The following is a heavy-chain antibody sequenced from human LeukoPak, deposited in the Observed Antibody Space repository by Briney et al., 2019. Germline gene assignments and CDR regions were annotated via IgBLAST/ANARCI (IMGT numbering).Heavy chain of an antibody. D-gene: IGHD3-10*01. Sequence: PGGSLRLSCAASGFTFSNYWMSWVRQAPGKGPEWVANIKQDGSERYYVDSVKGRFTISRDNAKNSLYLQMNSLRAEDTAVYYCATYYSERSSYYMDVWGKGTTVTVSS. J-gene: IGHJ6*03. CDR1: GFTFSNYW. V-gene: IGHV3-7*01. CDR3: ATYYSERSSYYMDV. CDR2: IKQDGSER.